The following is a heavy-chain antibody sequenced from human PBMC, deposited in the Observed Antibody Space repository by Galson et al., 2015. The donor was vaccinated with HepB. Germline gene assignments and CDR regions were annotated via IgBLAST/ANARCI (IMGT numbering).Heavy chain of an antibody. CDR1: GFTFSNAW. J-gene: IGHJ4*02. CDR2: IKSKTDGGTT. D-gene: IGHD5-12*01. V-gene: IGHV3-15*01. Sequence: SLRLSCAASGFTFSNAWMSWVRQAPGKGLEWVGRIKSKTDGGTTDYAAPVKGRFTISRDDSKNTLYLQMNSLKTEDTAVYYCTTGPWGGYDSSSFIWVQGTLVTVSS. CDR3: TTGPWGGYDSSSFI.